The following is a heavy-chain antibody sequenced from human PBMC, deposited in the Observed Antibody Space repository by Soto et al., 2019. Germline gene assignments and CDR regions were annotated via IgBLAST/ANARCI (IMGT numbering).Heavy chain of an antibody. CDR2: MSGSGNRT. CDR1: GFTFTSYA. D-gene: IGHD3-22*01. Sequence: PGGSLRLSCTSSGFTFTSYALSWVRQAPGKTLEWLATMSGSGNRTYYADSVKGRLTLSRDSSKNTLSLLMSSLRAEDTAVYYRASDQYYRDSTGYSTRFDYWGRGTLVTVSS. J-gene: IGHJ4*02. V-gene: IGHV3-23*01. CDR3: ASDQYYRDSTGYSTRFDY.